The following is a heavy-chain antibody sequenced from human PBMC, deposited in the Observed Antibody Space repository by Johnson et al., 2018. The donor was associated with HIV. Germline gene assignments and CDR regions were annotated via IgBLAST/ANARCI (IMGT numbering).Heavy chain of an antibody. J-gene: IGHJ3*02. V-gene: IGHV3-66*01. Sequence: VQLVESGGGVVRPGGSLRLSCAASEFTFSSYAMSWVRQAPGKGLEWVSVIYSGGGTYYADSVKGRFTISRDNSKNTVYLQMNSLRAEDTAVYYCARDRGVVVLHGAFDIWGQGTMVTVSS. CDR2: IYSGGGT. D-gene: IGHD2-2*01. CDR1: EFTFSSYA. CDR3: ARDRGVVVLHGAFDI.